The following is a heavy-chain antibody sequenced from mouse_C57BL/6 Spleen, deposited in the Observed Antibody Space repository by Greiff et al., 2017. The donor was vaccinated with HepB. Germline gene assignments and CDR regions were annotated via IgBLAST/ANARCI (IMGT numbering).Heavy chain of an antibody. V-gene: IGHV14-4*01. CDR2: IDTENGDT. J-gene: IGHJ2*01. CDR3: TTNYEGY. D-gene: IGHD2-1*01. Sequence: EVQLQQSGAELVRPGASVKLSCTASGFNIKDDYMHWVKQRPEQGLEWIGWIDTENGDTEYASKFQGKATITADTSSNTAYLQLSSLTSEDTAVYYCTTNYEGYWGQGTTLTVSS. CDR1: GFNIKDDY.